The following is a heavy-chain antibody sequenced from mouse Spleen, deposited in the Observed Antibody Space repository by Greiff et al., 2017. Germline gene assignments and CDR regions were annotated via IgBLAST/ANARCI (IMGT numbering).Heavy chain of an antibody. J-gene: IGHJ2*01. D-gene: IGHD1-1*01. CDR2: ISYDGSN. V-gene: IGHV3-6*01. CDR1: GYSITSGYY. Sequence: ESGPGLVKPSQSLSLTCSVTGYSITSGYYWNWIRQFPGNKLEWMGYISYDGSNNYNPSLKNRISITRDTSKNQFFLKLNSVTTEDTATYYCARGPTVDFDYWGQGTTLTVSS. CDR3: ARGPTVDFDY.